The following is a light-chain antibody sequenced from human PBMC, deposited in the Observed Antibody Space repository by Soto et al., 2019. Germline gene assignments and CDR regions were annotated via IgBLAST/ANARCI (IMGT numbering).Light chain of an antibody. Sequence: DIVMTQSPDSLAVSLGERATIICRSSQNLLYSSNNKNFLAWYQQKPGQPPKLLFYWASTRESGVPDRFSGSGSGTDFTLTISSLQAEDVAVYYCQQYYATPPTFGQGTKVEIK. CDR3: QQYYATPPT. CDR1: QNLLYSSNNKNF. V-gene: IGKV4-1*01. CDR2: WAS. J-gene: IGKJ1*01.